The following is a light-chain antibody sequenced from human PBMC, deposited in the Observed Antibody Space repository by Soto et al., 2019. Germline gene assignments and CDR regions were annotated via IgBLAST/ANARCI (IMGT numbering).Light chain of an antibody. CDR3: QSYDSSLSGHVV. CDR2: GNS. J-gene: IGLJ2*01. CDR1: SSNIGAGYD. V-gene: IGLV1-40*01. Sequence: QLVLTQPPLVSGAPGQRVTISCTGSSSNIGAGYDVHWYQQLPGTAPKLLIYGNSNRPSGVPDRFSGSKSGTSASLAITGLQAEDEADYYCQSYDSSLSGHVVFGGGTKVTVL.